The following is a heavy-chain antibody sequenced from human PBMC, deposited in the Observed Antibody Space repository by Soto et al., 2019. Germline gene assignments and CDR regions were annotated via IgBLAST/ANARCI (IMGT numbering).Heavy chain of an antibody. Sequence: QVQLQQWGAGLLKPSETLSLTCAVYGGSFSGYYWSWIRQPPGKGLEWIGEINHSGSTNYNPSLKSRVTISVDTSKNQFSLKLGSVTAADTAVYYCARATKGSGTQSTIYYYYYGMDVWGQGTTVTVSS. V-gene: IGHV4-34*01. CDR1: GGSFSGYY. CDR2: INHSGST. D-gene: IGHD3-10*01. CDR3: ARATKGSGTQSTIYYYYYGMDV. J-gene: IGHJ6*02.